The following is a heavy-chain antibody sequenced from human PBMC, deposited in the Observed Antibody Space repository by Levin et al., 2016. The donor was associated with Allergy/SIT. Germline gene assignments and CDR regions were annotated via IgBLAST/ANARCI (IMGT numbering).Heavy chain of an antibody. V-gene: IGHV3-30-3*01. CDR3: ASPPVGSGNYYRTPLIDY. CDR2: ISYDGSNK. CDR1: GFTFSSHA. Sequence: GGSLRLSCAASGFTFSSHAMHWVRQAPGKGLEWVAVISYDGSNKYYADSVKGRFTISRDNSKNTLYLQMNSLRADDTAVYYCASPPVGSGNYYRTPLIDYWGQGTLVTVSS. D-gene: IGHD3-10*01. J-gene: IGHJ4*02.